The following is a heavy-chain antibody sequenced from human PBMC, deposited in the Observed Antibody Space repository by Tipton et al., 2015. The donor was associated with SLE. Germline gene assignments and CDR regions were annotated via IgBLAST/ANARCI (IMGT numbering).Heavy chain of an antibody. CDR1: GESFNTYY. V-gene: IGHV4-34*01. Sequence: TLSLTCAVYGESFNTYYWTGIRQPPGKGLEWIGEINENGNTNFSPSLKNRVTMSVDTSKKQFSLNLYSVTAADTAVYYCARGGGYYYHLDVWDKGTTVTVSS. CDR2: INENGNT. CDR3: ARGGGYYYHLDV. D-gene: IGHD3-16*01. J-gene: IGHJ6*03.